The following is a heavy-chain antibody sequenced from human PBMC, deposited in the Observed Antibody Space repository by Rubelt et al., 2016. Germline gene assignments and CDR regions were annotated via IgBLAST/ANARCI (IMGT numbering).Heavy chain of an antibody. V-gene: IGHV2-5*02. CDR2: IYWDDDK. D-gene: IGHD1-14*01. J-gene: IGHJ4*02. CDR1: GFSLSTSGVG. Sequence: QITLKESGPTVVKPTQTLTLTCTFSGFSLSTSGVGVGWIRQPPGKALEWLALIYWDDDKRYSQSLKSRPTITKETAKNQGLLTMTTMDPEDTATYYCEHRRDTGNYFDYWGLGTLVIVSS. CDR3: EHRRDTGNYFDY.